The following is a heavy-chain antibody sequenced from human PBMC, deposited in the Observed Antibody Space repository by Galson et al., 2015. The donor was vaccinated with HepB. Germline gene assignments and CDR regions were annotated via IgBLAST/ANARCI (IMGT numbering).Heavy chain of an antibody. CDR1: GYSISSGYY. J-gene: IGHJ4*02. CDR2: IYHSGST. Sequence: LSLTCTVSGYSISSGYYWGWIRQPPGKGLEWIGSIYHSGSTYYNPSLKSRVTILVDTSKSQFSLKLSSVTAADTAVYYCATAPNPDYFDYWGQGTLVTVSS. V-gene: IGHV4-38-2*02. CDR3: ATAPNPDYFDY.